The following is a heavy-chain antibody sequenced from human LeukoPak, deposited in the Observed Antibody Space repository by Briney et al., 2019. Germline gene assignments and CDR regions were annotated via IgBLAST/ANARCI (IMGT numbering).Heavy chain of an antibody. J-gene: IGHJ4*02. CDR2: IYYSGST. Sequence: SDTLSLTCTVSGDSISSYYWSWIRPPPGKGLGWVGYIYYSGSTNYNPSLKSRVTISVDTSKNQFSLKLSAVTAADTAVYYCARGACSYGKCYAYYFDYWGQGTLVTVSS. V-gene: IGHV4-59*07. CDR1: GDSISSYY. D-gene: IGHD2-8*01. CDR3: ARGACSYGKCYAYYFDY.